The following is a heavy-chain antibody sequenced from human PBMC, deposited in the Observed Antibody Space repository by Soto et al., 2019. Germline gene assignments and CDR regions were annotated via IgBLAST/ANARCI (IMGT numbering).Heavy chain of an antibody. CDR3: ARDRGYCSSTSCSATNWFDP. Sequence: QVQLVQSGAEVKKPGSSVKVSCKASGGTFSSYTISWVRQAPGQGLEWMGRIIPILGIANYAQKFQGRVTITADKSTSTAYMELSSLRSEDTAVHYCARDRGYCSSTSCSATNWFDPWGQGTLVTVSS. CDR1: GGTFSSYT. V-gene: IGHV1-69*08. D-gene: IGHD2-2*01. CDR2: IIPILGIA. J-gene: IGHJ5*02.